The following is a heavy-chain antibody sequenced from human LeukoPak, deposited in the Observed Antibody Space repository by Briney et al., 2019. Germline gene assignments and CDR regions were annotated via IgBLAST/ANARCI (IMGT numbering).Heavy chain of an antibody. J-gene: IGHJ3*02. CDR1: GFTFSSYA. CDR3: ARERFRGGEGAFDM. Sequence: GGSLRLSCEASGFTFSSYAMHWVRQGPGEGLEWVAVISYDGSNKYYADSVRGRFTLSRDNSKNTLYLQMNSLRAEDTAVYCCARERFRGGEGAFDMWGQGTMVTVSS. CDR2: ISYDGSNK. V-gene: IGHV3-30-3*01. D-gene: IGHD3-16*01.